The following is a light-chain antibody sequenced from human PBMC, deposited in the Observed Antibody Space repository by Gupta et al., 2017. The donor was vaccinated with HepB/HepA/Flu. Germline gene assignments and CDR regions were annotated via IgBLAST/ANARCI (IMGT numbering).Light chain of an antibody. Sequence: DIQMTQSPSSLSASVGDRVTITCRASQSISSYLNWYQQKPGKAPKLLIYAASSLQSGVPSRFSGSGSGTDFTLTISSLQPEDVATYYCQQSYRTPAAFGGGTKVEIK. CDR1: QSISSY. CDR3: QQSYRTPAA. V-gene: IGKV1-39*01. J-gene: IGKJ4*01. CDR2: AAS.